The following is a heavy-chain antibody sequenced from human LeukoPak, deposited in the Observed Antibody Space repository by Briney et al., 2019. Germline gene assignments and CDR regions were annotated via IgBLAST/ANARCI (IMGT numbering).Heavy chain of an antibody. CDR2: ISGFNGNT. V-gene: IGHV1-18*01. CDR1: GYTFTRAG. CDR3: ARDNEGYPRWFDP. Sequence: ASVKVSCKASGYTFTRAGISWVRQAPGQGLQWMGWISGFNGNTNYAQNLQDRVTMTTDTSTSTAYMELRSLRSDDTAVYYCARDNEGYPRWFDPWGQGTLVTVSS. J-gene: IGHJ5*02. D-gene: IGHD5-12*01.